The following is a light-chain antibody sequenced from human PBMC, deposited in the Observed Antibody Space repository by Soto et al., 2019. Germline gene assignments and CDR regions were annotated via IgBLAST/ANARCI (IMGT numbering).Light chain of an antibody. CDR3: QSYDISLSTSGV. CDR1: SSNIGAGFD. V-gene: IGLV1-40*01. CDR2: GNS. J-gene: IGLJ1*01. Sequence: QSVLTQPPSVSGAPGQRVTISCTGSSSNIGAGFDVHWYQQLPGTAPKLLIYGNSNRPSGVPDRFSGSKSGTSASLAITGLQAEDEADYYCQSYDISLSTSGVVGTGTKVTVL.